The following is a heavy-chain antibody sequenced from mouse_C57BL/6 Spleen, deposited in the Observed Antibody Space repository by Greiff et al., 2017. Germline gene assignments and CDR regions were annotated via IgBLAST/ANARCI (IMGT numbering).Heavy chain of an antibody. V-gene: IGHV2-5*01. Sequence: QVQLQQSGPGLVQPSQSLSITCTASGFSLTSYGVHWVRQSPGKGLEWLGVIWRGGSTDYNAAFMSRLSITKDNSKSHVFFRMNSLQADDTAIYYCAKGEVVASRYFDVWGTGTAVTVSS. CDR3: AKGEVVASRYFDV. D-gene: IGHD1-1*01. CDR2: IWRGGST. J-gene: IGHJ1*03. CDR1: GFSLTSYG.